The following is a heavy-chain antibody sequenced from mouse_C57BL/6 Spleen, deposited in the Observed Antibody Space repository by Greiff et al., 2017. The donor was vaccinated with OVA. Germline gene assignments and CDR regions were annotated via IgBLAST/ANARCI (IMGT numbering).Heavy chain of an antibody. CDR3: ARSIYYGNYYAMDY. D-gene: IGHD2-1*01. CDR1: GYTFTDYY. V-gene: IGHV1-75*01. J-gene: IGHJ4*01. Sequence: QVQLKESGPELVKPGASVKISCKASGYTFTDYYINWVKQRPGQGLEWIGWIFPGSGSTYYNEKFKGKATLTVDKSSSTAYMLLSSLTSEDSAVYFCARSIYYGNYYAMDYWGQGTSVTVSS. CDR2: IFPGSGST.